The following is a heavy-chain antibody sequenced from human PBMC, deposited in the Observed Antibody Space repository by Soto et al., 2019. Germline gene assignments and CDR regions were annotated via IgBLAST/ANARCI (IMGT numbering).Heavy chain of an antibody. J-gene: IGHJ5*02. D-gene: IGHD3-10*01. CDR2: TYHSGST. CDR1: GGSISNYF. Sequence: QVQLQESGPGLVKPSETLSLTCTVSGGSISNYFWSWIRQPPGKGLEWIGYTYHSGSTDYNPSLKSRVTISVDTFKNQFSLKLSSVTAADTAVYYCSRDREFGHWGQGTLVTVSS. CDR3: SRDREFGH. V-gene: IGHV4-59*01.